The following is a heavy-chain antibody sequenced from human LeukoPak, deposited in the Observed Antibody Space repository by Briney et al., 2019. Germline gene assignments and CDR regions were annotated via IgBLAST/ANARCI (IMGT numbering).Heavy chain of an antibody. CDR3: SRLAGGKGGSQ. J-gene: IGHJ4*02. CDR2: INRDGGV. D-gene: IGHD3-16*01. CDR1: GFRLSNHW. Sequence: GGSLTLACAASGFRLSNHWMHWVRQAPGKGLVWVSRINRDGGVDYAYSVKGCFTISRDNAKNTMWLQMKIIRADDTAIYFCSRLAGGKGGSQWGQGTLVTVSS. V-gene: IGHV3-74*01.